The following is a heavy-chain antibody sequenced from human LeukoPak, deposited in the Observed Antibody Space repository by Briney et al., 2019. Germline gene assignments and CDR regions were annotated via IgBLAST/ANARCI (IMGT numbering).Heavy chain of an antibody. CDR2: IYPNGNT. Sequence: GGSLRLSCAASGFTVSSNYMNWVRQAPGKGLEWVSMIYPNGNTFYTDSVKGRFTVSRDNSKNTLDLQMSSLRAEDTAVYYCARRGHGYGSPFDYWGQGTLVTVSS. J-gene: IGHJ4*02. D-gene: IGHD5-18*01. CDR3: ARRGHGYGSPFDY. CDR1: GFTVSSNY. V-gene: IGHV3-66*04.